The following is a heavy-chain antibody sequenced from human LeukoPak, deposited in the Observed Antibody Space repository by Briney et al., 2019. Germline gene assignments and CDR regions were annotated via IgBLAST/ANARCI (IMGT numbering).Heavy chain of an antibody. D-gene: IGHD5-24*01. CDR3: ARTSLSGDGYKVGYFDY. J-gene: IGHJ4*02. Sequence: GGSLRLSCAASGLTVSTNCMSWVRQVPGKGLEWVSLIYSSGSTYYADSVKGRFTTSRDHSKNTLYLQMNSLTAEDTAVYYCARTSLSGDGYKVGYFDYWGLGTLVTVSS. CDR2: IYSSGST. V-gene: IGHV3-53*01. CDR1: GLTVSTNC.